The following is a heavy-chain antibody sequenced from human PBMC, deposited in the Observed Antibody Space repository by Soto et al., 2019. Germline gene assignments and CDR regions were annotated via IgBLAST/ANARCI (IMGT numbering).Heavy chain of an antibody. CDR1: GFSLSTSGMC. J-gene: IGHJ6*02. CDR3: ARIGYYSDYGMDV. V-gene: IGHV2-70*01. CDR2: IDWDDDK. Sequence: SGPTLVNPTQTLTRTCTFSGFSLSTSGMCVSWIRQPPGKALEWLALIDWDDDKYYSTSLKTRLTISKDTSKNKVVLTMNNMDPVDTDTYYCARIGYYSDYGMDVWGQGTTVPVSS.